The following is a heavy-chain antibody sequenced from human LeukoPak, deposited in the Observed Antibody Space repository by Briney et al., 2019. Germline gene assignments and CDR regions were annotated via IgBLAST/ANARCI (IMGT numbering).Heavy chain of an antibody. CDR3: AKAPDEGAVYWYFDL. Sequence: PGRSLRLSCAASGFTFDDYAMHWVRQAPGKGLEWVSGISWNSGSIGYADSVKGRFTISRDNAKNSLYLQMNSLRAEDTALYYCAKAPDEGAVYWYFDLWGRGTLVTVSS. CDR2: ISWNSGSI. D-gene: IGHD1-26*01. V-gene: IGHV3-9*01. CDR1: GFTFDDYA. J-gene: IGHJ2*01.